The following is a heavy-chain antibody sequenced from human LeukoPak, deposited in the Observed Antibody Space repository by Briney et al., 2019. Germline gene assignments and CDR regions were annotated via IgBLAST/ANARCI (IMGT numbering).Heavy chain of an antibody. J-gene: IGHJ4*02. CDR2: IRSDGSDT. V-gene: IGHV3-74*01. CDR3: ARDWFHAIDY. Sequence: GGSLRLSCAASGFTFSNSALSWVRQAPGEGLVWVSRIRSDGSDTRYAESVKGRFTISRDNAKNTLYLQMNSLRAEDTAVYYCARDWFHAIDYWGQGTLVTVSS. D-gene: IGHD2/OR15-2a*01. CDR1: GFTFSNSA.